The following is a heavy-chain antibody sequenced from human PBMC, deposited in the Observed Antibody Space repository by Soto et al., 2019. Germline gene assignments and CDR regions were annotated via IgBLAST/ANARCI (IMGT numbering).Heavy chain of an antibody. CDR1: GGSISSGVYS. J-gene: IGHJ5*02. Sequence: SETLSLTCAVSGGSISSGVYSWNWIRQPPGKGLEWIGYIYHSGSTLYNPSLKSRVTISVDKSKNQFSLKLTSVTAADTAVYYCARDQLEGNWFDPWGQGTLVTVSS. V-gene: IGHV4-30-2*01. CDR2: IYHSGST. D-gene: IGHD1-1*01. CDR3: ARDQLEGNWFDP.